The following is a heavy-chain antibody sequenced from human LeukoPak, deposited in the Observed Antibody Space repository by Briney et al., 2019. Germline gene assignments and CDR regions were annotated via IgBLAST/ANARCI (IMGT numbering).Heavy chain of an antibody. V-gene: IGHV3-23*01. Sequence: PGGSLRLSCAASGFTFSSYAMSWVRQAPGKGLEWVSAISGSGGSTYYADSVKGRFTISRDSSKNTLYLQMNSLRAEDTAVYYCAKEPVVPAAIPCYFDYWGQGTLVTVSS. D-gene: IGHD2-2*02. CDR3: AKEPVVPAAIPCYFDY. CDR1: GFTFSSYA. J-gene: IGHJ4*02. CDR2: ISGSGGST.